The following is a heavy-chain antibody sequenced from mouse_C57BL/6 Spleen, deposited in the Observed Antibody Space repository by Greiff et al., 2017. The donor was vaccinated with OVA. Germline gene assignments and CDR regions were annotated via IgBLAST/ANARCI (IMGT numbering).Heavy chain of an antibody. CDR3: AREADYYGSTWYFDV. D-gene: IGHD1-1*01. CDR2: IYPRDGST. Sequence: QVQLQQSDAELVKPGASVKISCKVSGYTFTDHTIHWMKQRPEQGLEWIGYIYPRDGSTKYNEKFKGKATLTADKSSSTAYMQLNSLTSEDSAVYFCAREADYYGSTWYFDVWGTGTTVTVSS. CDR1: GYTFTDHT. J-gene: IGHJ1*03. V-gene: IGHV1-78*01.